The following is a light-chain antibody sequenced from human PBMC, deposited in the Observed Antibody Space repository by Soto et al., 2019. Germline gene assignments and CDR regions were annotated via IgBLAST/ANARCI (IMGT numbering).Light chain of an antibody. CDR1: NIGSKS. J-gene: IGLJ2*01. Sequence: SYELTQPPSVSVAPGKTARITCGGNNIGSKSVHWYQQKPGQAPVLVIYYDSDRPSGIPERFSGSNSGNTATLTISRVEAGDEADYYCQVWDSSSDHVVFGGGTKPIVL. V-gene: IGLV3-21*04. CDR2: YDS. CDR3: QVWDSSSDHVV.